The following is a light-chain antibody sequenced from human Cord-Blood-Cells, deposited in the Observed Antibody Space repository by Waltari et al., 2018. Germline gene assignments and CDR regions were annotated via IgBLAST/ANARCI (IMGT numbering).Light chain of an antibody. V-gene: IGLV3-25*02. CDR3: QSADSSGTYVV. CDR1: ALPKQY. CDR2: KDS. Sequence: SYELTQPPSVSVSPGQTARLTCSGDALPKQYASWYQQKPGPAPVLVKYKDSEMPSGIPERFSGSSSGTTVTLTISGVQAEDEADYYCQSADSSGTYVVFGGGTKLTVL. J-gene: IGLJ2*01.